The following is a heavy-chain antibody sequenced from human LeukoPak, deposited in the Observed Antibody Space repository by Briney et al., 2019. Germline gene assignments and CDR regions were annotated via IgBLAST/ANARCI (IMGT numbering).Heavy chain of an antibody. Sequence: ASVKVSCKASGYTFTSYYMHWVRQAPGQGLEWMGIINPSGGSTSYAQKFQGRVTMTRDMSTSTVYMELRSLRSDDTAVYYCAATSGDFWSGYYFDYWGQGTLVTVSS. J-gene: IGHJ4*02. V-gene: IGHV1-46*01. D-gene: IGHD3-3*01. CDR3: AATSGDFWSGYYFDY. CDR1: GYTFTSYY. CDR2: INPSGGST.